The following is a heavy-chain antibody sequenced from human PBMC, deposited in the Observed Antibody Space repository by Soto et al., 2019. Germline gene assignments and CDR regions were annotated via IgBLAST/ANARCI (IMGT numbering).Heavy chain of an antibody. D-gene: IGHD6-19*01. CDR3: ADIAVSHTGDY. Sequence: EVQLVESGGGLVKPGGSLRLSCAASGFTLSNAWMTWVRQAPGKGLEWVGRIKTKTEGGIIDYAAPVKGRFTISRDDSKNTLYLQMDSLKAEDTAVYYCADIAVSHTGDYWGQGTRVTVSS. J-gene: IGHJ4*02. CDR1: GFTLSNAW. V-gene: IGHV3-15*01. CDR2: IKTKTEGGII.